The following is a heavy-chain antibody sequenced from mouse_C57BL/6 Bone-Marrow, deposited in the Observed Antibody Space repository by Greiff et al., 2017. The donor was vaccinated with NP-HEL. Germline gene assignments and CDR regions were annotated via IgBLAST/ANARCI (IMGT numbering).Heavy chain of an antibody. V-gene: IGHV1-82*01. CDR3: ESGDGQRTIRDDMDY. Sequence: VQLQQSGPELVKPGASVKISCKASGYAFSSSWMNWVKQRPGKGLEWIGRIYPGDGDTDYNGKFKGKATLPADNSSSTAYMQLSSLTSEDSAVYFGESGDGQRTIRDDMDYWGQGTSVTVSS. CDR2: IYPGDGDT. D-gene: IGHD3-3*01. J-gene: IGHJ4*01. CDR1: GYAFSSSW.